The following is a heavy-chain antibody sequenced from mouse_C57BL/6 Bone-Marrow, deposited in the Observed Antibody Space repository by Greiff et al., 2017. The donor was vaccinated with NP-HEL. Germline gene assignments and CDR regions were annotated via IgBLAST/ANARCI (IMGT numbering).Heavy chain of an antibody. Sequence: QVQLQQPGAELVRPGTSVKLSCKASGYTFTSYWMHWVKQRPGQGLEWIGVIDPSDSYTNYNQKFKGKATLTVDTSSSTAYMQLSSLTAEDAAVYDCARGAQPYFDVWGTGTTVTVSS. J-gene: IGHJ1*03. CDR3: ARGAQPYFDV. CDR2: IDPSDSYT. CDR1: GYTFTSYW. V-gene: IGHV1-59*01.